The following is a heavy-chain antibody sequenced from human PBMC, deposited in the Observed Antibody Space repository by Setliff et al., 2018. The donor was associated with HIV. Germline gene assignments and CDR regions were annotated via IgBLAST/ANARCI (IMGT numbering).Heavy chain of an antibody. D-gene: IGHD5-12*01. V-gene: IGHV1-69*13. CDR1: GGTFSSYA. CDR3: ARGRDGYNNLDY. CDR2: IIPIFGTA. J-gene: IGHJ4*02. Sequence: ASVKVSCKASGGTFSSYAISWVRQAPGQGLEWMGGIIPIFGTANYAQKFQGRVTITADESTSTAYMELSSLRYEDTAVYYCARGRDGYNNLDYWGQGTLVTVSS.